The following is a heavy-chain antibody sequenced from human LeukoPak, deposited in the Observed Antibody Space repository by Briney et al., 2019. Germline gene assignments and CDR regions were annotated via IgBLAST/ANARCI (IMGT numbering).Heavy chain of an antibody. CDR2: ISAYNGNT. D-gene: IGHD6-19*01. CDR3: ARVLGVAGFSGRGPYDY. V-gene: IGHV1-18*01. CDR1: GYTFTSYG. Sequence: GASVKVSCKASGYTFTSYGISWVRQAPGQGLEWMGWISAYNGNTNYAQKLQGRVTMTTDTSTSTAYMELRSLRSEDTAVYYCARVLGVAGFSGRGPYDYWGQGTLVTVSS. J-gene: IGHJ4*02.